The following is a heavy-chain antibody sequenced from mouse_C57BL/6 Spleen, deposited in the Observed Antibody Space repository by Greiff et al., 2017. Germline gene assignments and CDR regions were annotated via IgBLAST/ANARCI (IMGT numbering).Heavy chain of an antibody. CDR1: GFTFSDYG. Sequence: EVMLVESGGGLVKPGGSLKLSCAASGFTFSDYGMHWVRQAPEKGLEWVAYISSGSSTIYYADTVKGRFTISRDNAKITLFLQMTSLRSEDTAMYYCARTAYYGSSLYFDYWGQGTTLTVSS. CDR2: ISSGSSTI. J-gene: IGHJ2*01. CDR3: ARTAYYGSSLYFDY. V-gene: IGHV5-17*01. D-gene: IGHD1-1*01.